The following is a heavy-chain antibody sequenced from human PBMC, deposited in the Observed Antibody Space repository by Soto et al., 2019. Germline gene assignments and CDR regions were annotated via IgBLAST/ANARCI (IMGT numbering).Heavy chain of an antibody. Sequence: GGSLRLSCTASGFTFSSYGMTWVRQAPGKGLEWVGVVRSETYGGSTEYAASVKGRFRISRDDSESIAYLQMTGLKTEDTAVYYCTRGRGTSGWYADYWGKGILVTV. D-gene: IGHD6-13*01. J-gene: IGHJ4*02. CDR1: GFTFSSYG. V-gene: IGHV3-49*04. CDR3: TRGRGTSGWYADY. CDR2: VRSETYGGST.